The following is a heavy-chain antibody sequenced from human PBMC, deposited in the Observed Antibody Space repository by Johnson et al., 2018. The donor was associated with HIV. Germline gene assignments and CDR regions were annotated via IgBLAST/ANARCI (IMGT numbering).Heavy chain of an antibody. V-gene: IGHV3-15*01. J-gene: IGHJ3*02. CDR3: ARQEVRYYYDSSGYYAEPDDAFDI. CDR1: GFTFSNAW. CDR2: IKSKTDGGTT. Sequence: EVQLVESGGGVVQPGRSLRLSCAASGFTFSNAWMSWVRQAPGKGLEWVGRIKSKTDGGTTDYAAPVKGRFTISRDDSKNTLYLQMNSLRAEDTAVYYCARQEVRYYYDSSGYYAEPDDAFDIWGQGTMVTVSS. D-gene: IGHD3-22*01.